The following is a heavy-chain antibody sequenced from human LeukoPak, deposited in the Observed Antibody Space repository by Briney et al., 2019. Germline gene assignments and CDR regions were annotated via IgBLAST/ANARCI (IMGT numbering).Heavy chain of an antibody. D-gene: IGHD3-22*01. CDR2: IHYSGST. J-gene: IGHJ5*02. Sequence: SETLSLTCTVSGGSINSGDYFWSWIRQHPGKGLEWIGYIHYSGSTYYNPSLKSRVSISAYTTKNQFSLKLTSMTAADTAVYHCARGYDTSGYYGHWFDPWGQGTLVTVSS. V-gene: IGHV4-31*03. CDR1: GGSINSGDYF. CDR3: ARGYDTSGYYGHWFDP.